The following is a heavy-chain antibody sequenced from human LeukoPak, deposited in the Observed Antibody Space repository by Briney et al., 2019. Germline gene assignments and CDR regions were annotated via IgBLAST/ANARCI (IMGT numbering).Heavy chain of an antibody. Sequence: GGSLRLSCAASGFTFSSYGMHWVRQAPGKGLEWVAVIWYDGSNKYYADSVKGRFTISRDSSKNTMYLQMNSLRVEDTAVYYCARAFGAITFGGVTALDYWGQGTLVTVSS. CDR2: IWYDGSNK. CDR3: ARAFGAITFGGVTALDY. J-gene: IGHJ4*02. D-gene: IGHD3-16*01. V-gene: IGHV3-33*01. CDR1: GFTFSSYG.